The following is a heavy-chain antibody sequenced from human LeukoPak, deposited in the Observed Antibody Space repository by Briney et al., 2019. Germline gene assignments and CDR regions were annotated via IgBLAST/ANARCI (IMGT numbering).Heavy chain of an antibody. CDR3: AIPPGGYYFN. CDR2: IKQDGSEK. Sequence: GGSLRLSCAASGFTFSSYSMSWVRQAPGKGLEWVANIKQDGSEKYYVDSVKGRFTISRDNAKNSLYLQMNSLRAEDTAVYYCAIPPGGYYFNWGQGTLVTVS. V-gene: IGHV3-7*02. J-gene: IGHJ4*02. CDR1: GFTFSSYS. D-gene: IGHD3-10*01.